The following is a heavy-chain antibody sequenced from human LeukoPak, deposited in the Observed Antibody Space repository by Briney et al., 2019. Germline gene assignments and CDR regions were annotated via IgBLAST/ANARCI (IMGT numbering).Heavy chain of an antibody. J-gene: IGHJ4*02. Sequence: SETLSLTCTVSGGSISSSSYYWGWIRQPPGKGLEWIGSIYYSGSTYYNPSLKSRVTISVDTSKNQFSLKLSSVTAADTAVYYCVRLWFGEPPDYWGQGTLVTVSS. V-gene: IGHV4-39*01. CDR2: IYYSGST. CDR3: VRLWFGEPPDY. D-gene: IGHD3-10*01. CDR1: GGSISSSSYY.